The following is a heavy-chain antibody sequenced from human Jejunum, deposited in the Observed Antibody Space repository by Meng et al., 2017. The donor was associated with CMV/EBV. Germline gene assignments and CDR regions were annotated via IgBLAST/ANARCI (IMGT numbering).Heavy chain of an antibody. J-gene: IGHJ5*02. V-gene: IGHV4-31*03. CDR1: GGSISSGGYY. Sequence: QGQVQASGPGLVKPSQTLSLTCTGSGGSISSGGYYWSWIRQHPGKGLEWIGYIHSSGSTYYNPSLRSRLTISVDTSKNQFSLKLSSVTAADTAVHYCARASYGSGSPLGESWFDPWGQGTLVTVSS. CDR3: ARASYGSGSPLGESWFDP. CDR2: IHSSGST. D-gene: IGHD3-10*01.